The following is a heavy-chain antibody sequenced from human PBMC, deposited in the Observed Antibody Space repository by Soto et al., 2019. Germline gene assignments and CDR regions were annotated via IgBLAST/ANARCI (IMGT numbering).Heavy chain of an antibody. CDR2: ISSSSSYI. Sequence: EVQLVESGGGLVKPGGSLRLSCAASGFTFSSYSMNWVRQAPGKGLEWVSSISSSSSYIYYADSVKGRFTISRDNAKNSLYLQMNSLRAEDTAVYYCARDRYGDHVRDYWGQGTLVTVSS. CDR1: GFTFSSYS. CDR3: ARDRYGDHVRDY. D-gene: IGHD4-17*01. J-gene: IGHJ4*02. V-gene: IGHV3-21*01.